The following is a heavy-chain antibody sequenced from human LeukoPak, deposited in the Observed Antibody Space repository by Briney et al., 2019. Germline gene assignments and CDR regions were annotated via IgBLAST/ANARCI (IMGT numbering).Heavy chain of an antibody. D-gene: IGHD6-13*01. J-gene: IGHJ4*02. CDR1: GFTFADYA. CDR3: AKDQGTLYSSSSLDY. CDR2: ISWNSGSI. Sequence: GRSLRFYCAASGFTFADYAMHWVRQAPGKGLERVSGISWNSGSIGYADSVKGRFTISRDHAKNSLYLQMNSLRAEDTALYYCAKDQGTLYSSSSLDYWGQGTLVTVSS. V-gene: IGHV3-9*01.